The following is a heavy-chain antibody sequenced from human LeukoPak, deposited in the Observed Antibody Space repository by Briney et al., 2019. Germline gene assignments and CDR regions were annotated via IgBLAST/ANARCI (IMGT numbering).Heavy chain of an antibody. CDR2: ISAYNGNT. V-gene: IGHV1-18*01. Sequence: ASVTVCFTASGYTFTIYGISWVRQAPGQGMGWVGWISAYNGNTNYAQKFQGRVTMTTDTPTSTAYMELRSLRSDDTAVYYCASRYCSSTNCSDFWGQGTLVTVSS. CDR1: GYTFTIYG. CDR3: ASRYCSSTNCSDF. D-gene: IGHD2-2*01. J-gene: IGHJ4*02.